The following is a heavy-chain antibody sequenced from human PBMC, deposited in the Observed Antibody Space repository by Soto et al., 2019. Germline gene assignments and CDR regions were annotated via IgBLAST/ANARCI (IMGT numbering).Heavy chain of an antibody. CDR3: ARGLVLRCLEWLSPLGY. CDR2: ISSSSSYI. J-gene: IGHJ4*02. Sequence: EVQLVESGGGLVKPGGSLRLSCAASGFTFSSYSMNWVRQAPGKGLEWVSSISSSSSYIYYADSVKGRFTISRDNAKNSLYLQMNSLRAEDTAVYYCARGLVLRCLEWLSPLGYWGQGTLVTVSS. V-gene: IGHV3-21*01. CDR1: GFTFSSYS. D-gene: IGHD3-3*01.